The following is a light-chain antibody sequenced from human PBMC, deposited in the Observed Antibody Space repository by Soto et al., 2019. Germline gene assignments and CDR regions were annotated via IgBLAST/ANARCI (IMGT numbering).Light chain of an antibody. CDR2: GAS. CDR3: QQYNKWFSIT. Sequence: TQSPATLSVSPGERVTLSCRASQDISNKLAWYQQKPGQAPRLLIYGASLRATGIPGRFTGSGSGTEFALTISSLQSEDLETYYCQQYNKWFSITFGQGTRLEIK. CDR1: QDISNK. J-gene: IGKJ5*01. V-gene: IGKV3-15*01.